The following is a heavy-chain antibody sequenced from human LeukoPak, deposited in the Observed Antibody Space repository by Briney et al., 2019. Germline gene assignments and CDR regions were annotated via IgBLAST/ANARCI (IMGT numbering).Heavy chain of an antibody. J-gene: IGHJ4*02. V-gene: IGHV3-21*01. CDR3: ARGMTGTALDY. CDR2: ISSSSSYI. Sequence: GGSLRLSCAASGFTFCSYSMNWVCQAPGKGLEWVSSISSSSSYIYYADSVKGRFTISRDNAKNSLFLQMNSLRAEDTAVYYCARGMTGTALDYWGQGTLVTVSS. D-gene: IGHD1-7*01. CDR1: GFTFCSYS.